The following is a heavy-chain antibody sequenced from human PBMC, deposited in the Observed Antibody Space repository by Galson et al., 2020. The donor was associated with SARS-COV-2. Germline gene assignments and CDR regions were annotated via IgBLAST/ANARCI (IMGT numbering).Heavy chain of an antibody. Sequence: SGPTLVNPPRTLTLTCTFSGFSLSTSGMCVSWIRQPPGNALEWLARIDWDADKYYRTSLKTRLTISKDTSKTQVVLTMTNMDPVDTATYYCARITVAGPTIDYWGQGTLVTVSS. CDR3: ARITVAGPTIDY. D-gene: IGHD6-19*01. V-gene: IGHV2-70*11. CDR2: IDWDADK. J-gene: IGHJ4*02. CDR1: GFSLSTSGMC.